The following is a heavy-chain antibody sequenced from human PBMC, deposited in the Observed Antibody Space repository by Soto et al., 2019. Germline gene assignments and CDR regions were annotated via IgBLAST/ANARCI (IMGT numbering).Heavy chain of an antibody. CDR3: ALRSMAVVPEY. Sequence: SETLSLTCTVSGASISSYYWSWIRQPPGKGLEWIGYVYYSGSTNYNPSLKSRVTISVDTSKNQFSLKLSSVTAADTAVYYCALRSMAVVPEYWGQGTLVTVSS. D-gene: IGHD3-22*01. CDR2: VYYSGST. J-gene: IGHJ4*02. V-gene: IGHV4-59*01. CDR1: GASISSYY.